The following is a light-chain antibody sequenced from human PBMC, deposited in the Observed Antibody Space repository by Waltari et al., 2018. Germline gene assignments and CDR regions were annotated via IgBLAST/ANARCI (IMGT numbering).Light chain of an antibody. Sequence: EIVMKQSPAPLSVSPGERATLSCRASQSVSSNLAWYQQKPGQSPRLLIYGESTRATGIPARFSGSGSGTEFTLTISSLQSEDFAVYYCQQYNNWPPLTFGGGTKVEIK. V-gene: IGKV3-15*01. J-gene: IGKJ4*01. CDR2: GES. CDR3: QQYNNWPPLT. CDR1: QSVSSN.